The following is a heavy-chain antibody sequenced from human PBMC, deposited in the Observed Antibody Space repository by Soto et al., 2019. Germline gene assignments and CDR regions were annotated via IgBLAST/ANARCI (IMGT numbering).Heavy chain of an antibody. CDR3: ARQPTTGDTDLWFDP. Sequence: QLQLLESGPGLVKASETLSLTCSVSGGSISTSRSYWAWIRQPPGKGLGWLANIFYSGSTFYNPSLASRVSVSLDTSKNEFSLKLRSVTAADTAVYYCARQPTTGDTDLWFDPWGQGTLVTVSS. D-gene: IGHD2-21*01. CDR2: IFYSGST. CDR1: GGSISTSRSY. J-gene: IGHJ5*02. V-gene: IGHV4-39*01.